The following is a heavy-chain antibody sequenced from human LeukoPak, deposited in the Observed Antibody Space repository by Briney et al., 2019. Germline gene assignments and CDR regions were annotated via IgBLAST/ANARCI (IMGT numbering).Heavy chain of an antibody. CDR3: ARASRDGYNLYYYYYYMDV. CDR1: GGPFSGYY. V-gene: IGHV4-34*01. Sequence: KAWETLSLTCAVYGGPFSGYYWSWIRQPPGKGLEWIGEINHSGSTNYNPSLKSRVTISVDTSKNQFSLKLSSVTAADTAVYYCARASRDGYNLYYYYYYMDVWGKGTTVTISS. CDR2: INHSGST. J-gene: IGHJ6*03. D-gene: IGHD5-24*01.